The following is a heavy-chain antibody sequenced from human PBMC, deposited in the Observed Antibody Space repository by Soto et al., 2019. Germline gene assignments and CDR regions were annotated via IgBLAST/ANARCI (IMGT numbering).Heavy chain of an antibody. V-gene: IGHV6-1*01. CDR3: AARITIFGVVIEAFDI. J-gene: IGHJ3*02. Sequence: PSQTLSLTCAISGDSVSSNSAAWNWIRQSPLRGLEWLGRTYYRSKWYNDYAVSVKSRITINPDTSKNQFSLQLNSVTPEDTAVYYCAARITIFGVVIEAFDIWGQGTMVTVSS. CDR1: GDSVSSNSAA. CDR2: TYYRSKWYN. D-gene: IGHD3-3*01.